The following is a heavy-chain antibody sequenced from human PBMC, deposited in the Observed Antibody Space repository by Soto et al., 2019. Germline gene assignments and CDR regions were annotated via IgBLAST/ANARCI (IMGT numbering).Heavy chain of an antibody. CDR2: IDCSGRN. CDR3: SGILMNYYRLDY. J-gene: IGHJ4*02. CDR1: GASINSGDYY. D-gene: IGHD3-22*01. Sequence: PSETLSLTCTVSGASINSGDYYWGWIGQPTGKGREWIGHIDCSGRNYYNPSLRRLTGLSENSKKRQDSLKLTSVTADATAEYFFSGILMNYYRLDYWGQGALVTVSS. V-gene: IGHV4-30-4*01.